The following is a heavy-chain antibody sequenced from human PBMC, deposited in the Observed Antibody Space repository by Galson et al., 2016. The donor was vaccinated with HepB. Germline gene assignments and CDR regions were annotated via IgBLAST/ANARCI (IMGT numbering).Heavy chain of an antibody. D-gene: IGHD2-2*01. V-gene: IGHV4-61*02. Sequence: TLSLTCTVSGGSITSGTKYWTWIRQPAGKGLEWIGGIPTSGTANYNPSLRSRVTISLDTSKTHPSLKLRAVTASDTAMYYCATMPDSWGQGTLVTVSS. CDR2: IPTSGTA. CDR3: ATMPDS. CDR1: GGSITSGTKY. J-gene: IGHJ4*02.